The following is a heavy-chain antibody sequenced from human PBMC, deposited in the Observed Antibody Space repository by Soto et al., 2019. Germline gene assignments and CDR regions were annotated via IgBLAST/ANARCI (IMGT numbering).Heavy chain of an antibody. CDR1: GFTFSSYS. D-gene: IGHD3-10*01. CDR3: ARFGGSGGPNWFDP. Sequence: GGSLRHSCAASGFTFSSYSVSWVRQAPGKGLEWVANIKQDGSEKYYVDSVKGRFTISRDNAKNSLYLEMNSLRAEDTAVYYCARFGGSGGPNWFDPWGQGTLVTVSS. V-gene: IGHV3-7*01. CDR2: IKQDGSEK. J-gene: IGHJ5*02.